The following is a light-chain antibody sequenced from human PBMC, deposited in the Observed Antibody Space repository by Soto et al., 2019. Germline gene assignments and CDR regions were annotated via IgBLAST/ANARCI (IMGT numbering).Light chain of an antibody. CDR1: SSNIGAGYD. Sequence: QSVPTQPPSVSGAPGQRVTISCTGSSSNIGAGYDVHWYQQLPGTAPKLLIYGNSNRPSGVPDRFSGSKSGTSASLAITGLRAEDEAEYYCQSYDSSLSGGVFGGGTKLTVL. J-gene: IGLJ3*02. V-gene: IGLV1-40*01. CDR2: GNS. CDR3: QSYDSSLSGGV.